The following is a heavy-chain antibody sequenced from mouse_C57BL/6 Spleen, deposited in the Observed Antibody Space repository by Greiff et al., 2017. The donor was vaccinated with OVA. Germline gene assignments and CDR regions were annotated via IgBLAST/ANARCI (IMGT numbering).Heavy chain of an antibody. CDR2: IYPGGGYT. J-gene: IGHJ2*01. V-gene: IGHV1-63*01. CDR1: GYTFTNYW. CDR3: ARRFITENYFDY. Sequence: QVHVKQSGAELVRPGTSVKMSCKASGYTFTNYWIGWAKQRPGHGLEWIGDIYPGGGYTNYNEKFKGKATLTADKSSSTAYMQFSSLTSEDSAIYDCARRFITENYFDYWGQGTTLTVSS. D-gene: IGHD1-1*01.